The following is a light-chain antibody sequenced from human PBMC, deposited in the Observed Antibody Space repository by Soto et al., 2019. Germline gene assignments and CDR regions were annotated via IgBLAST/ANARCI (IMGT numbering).Light chain of an antibody. CDR2: AAS. J-gene: IGKJ2*01. CDR3: HEYYSYSYP. Sequence: AIRMTQPPSSFYASTGDRVTITCRASQGISSYLAWYQQKPGKAPKLLIYAASNLQSEDPSRFSSSGSGTDFTLSIYCLQFVDFATSDCHEYYSYSYPFGQGTRVDVK. V-gene: IGKV1-8*01. CDR1: QGISSY.